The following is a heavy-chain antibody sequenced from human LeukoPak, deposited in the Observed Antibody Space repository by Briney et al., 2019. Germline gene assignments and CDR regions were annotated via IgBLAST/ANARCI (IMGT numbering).Heavy chain of an antibody. J-gene: IGHJ3*02. CDR3: ARRFSRSVVVVKGDDAFDI. CDR2: IYPGDSDT. Sequence: GESLKISCKASGDTFTGYWVGWVRQMPGKGLEWMGIIYPGDSDTRYSPSFQGQVTISADKSISTAYLQWSSLKASDTAMYYCARRFSRSVVVVKGDDAFDIWGQGTMVTVSS. CDR1: GDTFTGYW. V-gene: IGHV5-51*01. D-gene: IGHD3-22*01.